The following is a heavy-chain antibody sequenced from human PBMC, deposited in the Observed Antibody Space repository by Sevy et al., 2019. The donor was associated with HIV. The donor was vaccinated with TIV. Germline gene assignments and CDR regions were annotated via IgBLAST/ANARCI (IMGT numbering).Heavy chain of an antibody. J-gene: IGHJ4*02. V-gene: IGHV4-39*02. CDR2: IRHGGYT. D-gene: IGHD2-8*01. Sequence: SETLSLTCIVSGASISNTAYYWGWIRQSPGKGLEWIASIRHGGYTFYNPSLKSRVTISADTSKNHFSLKLTSVSAADTSIYYCVGPKLTYTNGWHYFDYWGQGTVVIVSS. CDR3: VGPKLTYTNGWHYFDY. CDR1: GASISNTAYY.